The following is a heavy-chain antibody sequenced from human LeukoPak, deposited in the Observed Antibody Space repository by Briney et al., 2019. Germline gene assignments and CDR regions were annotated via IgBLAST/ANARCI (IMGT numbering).Heavy chain of an antibody. D-gene: IGHD5-18*01. CDR2: ISGSGGST. J-gene: IGHJ3*02. Sequence: GGSLRLSCAASGFTFSSYAMSWVRQAPGKGLEWVSAISGSGGSTYYADSVKGRFTISRDNSKNTLYLQMNSLRAEDTAVYFCARDLAMADAFDIWGQGTMVTVSS. V-gene: IGHV3-23*01. CDR3: ARDLAMADAFDI. CDR1: GFTFSSYA.